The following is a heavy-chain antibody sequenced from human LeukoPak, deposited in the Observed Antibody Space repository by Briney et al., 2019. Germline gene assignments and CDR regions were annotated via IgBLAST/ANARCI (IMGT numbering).Heavy chain of an antibody. V-gene: IGHV3-30*18. CDR3: AKTGSGWYFDY. Sequence: PGRSLRLSCAASGFTFSSFVMHWVRQAPGKGLEWVAVISYDGSNKYYADPVKGRFTISRDNSKNTLYLQMNSLRPEDTSVYYCAKTGSGWYFDYWGQGTLVTVSS. CDR2: ISYDGSNK. CDR1: GFTFSSFV. J-gene: IGHJ4*02. D-gene: IGHD6-19*01.